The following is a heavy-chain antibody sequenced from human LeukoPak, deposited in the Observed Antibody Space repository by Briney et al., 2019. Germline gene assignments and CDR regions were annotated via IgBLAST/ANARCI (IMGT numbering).Heavy chain of an antibody. V-gene: IGHV3-23*01. CDR3: AKEVPLYASPMKWFDP. D-gene: IGHD5/OR15-5a*01. CDR1: GFTFSSYA. J-gene: IGHJ5*02. CDR2: ISGSGGSP. Sequence: GGSLRLSCAASGFTFSSYAMSWVRQAPGEGLEWVSAISGSGGSPYYADSVKGRFTIHRDHSKTTLYLQINSLRPEDTAVYYCAKEVPLYASPMKWFDPWGQGTLVTVSS.